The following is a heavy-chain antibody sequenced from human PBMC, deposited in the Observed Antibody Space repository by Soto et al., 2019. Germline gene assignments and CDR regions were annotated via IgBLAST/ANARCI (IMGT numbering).Heavy chain of an antibody. CDR2: LNAGSGNT. D-gene: IGHD3-3*02. Sequence: ASVKVSCNATGYTFSAYTMNWVRQAPGQSLEWMGWLNAGSGNTKYSQNFQGRVSITRDTSASTVYMELTGLTSEDTAVYYCARDTETLGPRANDALDIWGQGTMVTVSS. J-gene: IGHJ3*02. CDR3: ARDTETLGPRANDALDI. CDR1: GYTFSAYT. V-gene: IGHV1-3*01.